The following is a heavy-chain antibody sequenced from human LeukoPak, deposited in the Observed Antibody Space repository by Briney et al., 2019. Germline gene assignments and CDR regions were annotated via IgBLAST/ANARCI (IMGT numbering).Heavy chain of an antibody. J-gene: IGHJ4*02. CDR3: ARASIAVAGLDY. CDR1: GGSFSGYY. Sequence: SETLSLTCAVYGGSFSGYYWSWICQPPGKGLEWIGEINHSGSINYNPSLKSRVTISVDTSKNQFSLKLSSVTAADTAVYYCARASIAVAGLDYWGQGTLVTVSS. D-gene: IGHD6-19*01. CDR2: INHSGSI. V-gene: IGHV4-34*01.